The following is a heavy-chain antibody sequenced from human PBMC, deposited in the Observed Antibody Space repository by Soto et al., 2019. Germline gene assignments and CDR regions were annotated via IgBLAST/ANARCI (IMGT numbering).Heavy chain of an antibody. J-gene: IGHJ4*02. CDR1: GGSVSSGSYY. CDR2: IYYSGST. Sequence: PSETLSLTCTVSGGSVSSGSYYWSWIRQPPGKGLEWIGYIYYSGSTNYNPSLKSRVTISVDTSKNQFSLKLSSVTAADTAVYYCARVEWHNWNYVDYWGQGTLVTVSS. D-gene: IGHD1-20*01. V-gene: IGHV4-61*01. CDR3: ARVEWHNWNYVDY.